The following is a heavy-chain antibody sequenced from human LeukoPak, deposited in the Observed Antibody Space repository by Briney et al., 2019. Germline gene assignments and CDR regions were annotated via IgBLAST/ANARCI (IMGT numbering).Heavy chain of an antibody. CDR3: ARFVHYWAHYDILTGPSGYYYGMDV. CDR1: GGTFSSYA. CDR2: IIPILGIA. J-gene: IGHJ6*02. Sequence: SVKMFCKACGGTFSSYAISWVRQAPGQGLEWMGRIIPILGIANYAQKFQGRVTITADKYTSTAYMELSSLRSEDTAVYYCARFVHYWAHYDILTGPSGYYYGMDVWGQGTTVTVSS. D-gene: IGHD3-9*01. V-gene: IGHV1-69*04.